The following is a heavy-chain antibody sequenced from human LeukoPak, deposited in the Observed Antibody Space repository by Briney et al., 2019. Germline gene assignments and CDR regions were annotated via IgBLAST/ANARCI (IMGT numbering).Heavy chain of an antibody. CDR1: GFTFSSYW. CDR3: ARGTRIRAGDYYYMDV. Sequence: GGSLRLSCAASGFTFSSYWMSWVRQAPGKGLEWVANIKQDGSEKYYVDSVKGRFTISRDNAKNSLYLQMNSLRAEDTAVYYCARGTRIRAGDYYYMDVWGKGTTVTVSS. CDR2: IKQDGSEK. D-gene: IGHD1-14*01. J-gene: IGHJ6*03. V-gene: IGHV3-7*01.